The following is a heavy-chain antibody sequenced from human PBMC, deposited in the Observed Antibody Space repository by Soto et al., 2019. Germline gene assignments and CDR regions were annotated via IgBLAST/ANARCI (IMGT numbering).Heavy chain of an antibody. Sequence: SVKVSFRASCYSFSSYGITWVRQAPGQGLEWMGWISTYIGNAKYAQKFQGRVTLTTDTSTGTAYMELRSLRSDDTAVYYCARMLSSSVDNWGQGTLVTVSS. CDR2: ISTYIGNA. D-gene: IGHD2-2*01. CDR3: ARMLSSSVDN. J-gene: IGHJ4*02. V-gene: IGHV1-18*01. CDR1: CYSFSSYG.